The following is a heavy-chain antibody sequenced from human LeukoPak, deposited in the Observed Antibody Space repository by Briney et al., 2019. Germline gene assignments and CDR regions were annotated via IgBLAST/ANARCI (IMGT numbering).Heavy chain of an antibody. Sequence: SETLSLTCTVSGGSISTYYWSWIRQPPGKGLEWIGYIYYSGSTNHNPSLKSRVTISVDTSRNQFSLKLSSVTAADTAVYYCARQQQIEINWFDPWGQGTLVTVSS. D-gene: IGHD1/OR15-1a*01. CDR2: IYYSGST. CDR1: GGSISTYY. V-gene: IGHV4-59*08. CDR3: ARQQQIEINWFDP. J-gene: IGHJ5*02.